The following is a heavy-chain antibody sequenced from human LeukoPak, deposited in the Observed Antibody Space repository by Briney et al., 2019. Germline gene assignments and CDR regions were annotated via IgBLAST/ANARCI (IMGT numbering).Heavy chain of an antibody. J-gene: IGHJ5*02. CDR3: ARDRAAAAGRGKNWFDP. CDR2: IYTSGST. CDR1: GGSISSYY. D-gene: IGHD6-13*01. Sequence: SETLSLTCTVSGGSISSYYWSWIRQPAGKGLEWIGRIYTSGSTNYHPSLKSRVTMSVDTSKNQFSLKLSSVTAADTAVYYCARDRAAAAGRGKNWFDPWGQGTLVTVSS. V-gene: IGHV4-4*07.